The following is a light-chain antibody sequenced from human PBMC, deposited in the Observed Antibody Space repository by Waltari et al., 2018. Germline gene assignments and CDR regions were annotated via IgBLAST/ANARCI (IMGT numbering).Light chain of an antibody. CDR1: SSDMGNSNY. J-gene: IGLJ2*01. Sequence: QSALTQPASVSGSPGQSITISCTGTSSDMGNSNYVSWYQQHPGQAPKLMIYDVSNRPSGVSNRFSGSKSGNTASLTISGLQAEDEADYYCTSCTSNTLVFGGGTKLAVL. CDR3: TSCTSNTLV. V-gene: IGLV2-14*03. CDR2: DVS.